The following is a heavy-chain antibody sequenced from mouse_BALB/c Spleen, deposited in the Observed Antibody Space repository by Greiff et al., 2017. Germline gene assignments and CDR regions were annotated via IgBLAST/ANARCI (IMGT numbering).Heavy chain of an antibody. J-gene: IGHJ4*01. V-gene: IGHV1S81*02. CDR1: GYTFTSYW. Sequence: QVQLQQPGAELVKPGASVKLSCKASGYTFTSYWMHWVKQRPGQGLEWIGAINPSDGRTSYTEKFKSKATLTVDKSSSTAYMQLSSLTSEDSAVYYCARYGYGGKGTSVHVSS. D-gene: IGHD1-1*01. CDR3: ARYGY. CDR2: INPSDGRT.